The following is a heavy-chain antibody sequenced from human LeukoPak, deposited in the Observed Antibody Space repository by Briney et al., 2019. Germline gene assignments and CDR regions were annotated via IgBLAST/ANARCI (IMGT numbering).Heavy chain of an antibody. Sequence: GGSLILSCAASGFIFSDYSMNWVRQAPGKGLERAFSISSSSSYIYYADSVKGRFTISRDNARNSLYPQMNSLRAEDTAVYYCARGGRSTYFDWSPDYWGQGTLVTVSS. D-gene: IGHD3-9*01. CDR2: ISSSSSYI. CDR3: ARGGRSTYFDWSPDY. CDR1: GFIFSDYS. V-gene: IGHV3-21*01. J-gene: IGHJ4*02.